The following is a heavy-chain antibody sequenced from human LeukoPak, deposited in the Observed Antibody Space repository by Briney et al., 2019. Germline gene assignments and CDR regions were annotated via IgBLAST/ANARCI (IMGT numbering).Heavy chain of an antibody. CDR1: GGSISSYY. Sequence: SETLSLTCTVSGGSISSYYWSWIRQPPGKGLNGMGNIYYSGSTNYNPSLKSRVTISVDTSKNQFSLKLSSVTAADTAVYYCARAVLTMVRVSFAFDIWGQGTMVTVSS. CDR2: IYYSGST. J-gene: IGHJ3*02. CDR3: ARAVLTMVRVSFAFDI. D-gene: IGHD3-10*01. V-gene: IGHV4-59*01.